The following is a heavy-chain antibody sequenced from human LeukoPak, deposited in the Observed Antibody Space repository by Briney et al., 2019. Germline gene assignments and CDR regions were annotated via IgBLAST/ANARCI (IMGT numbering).Heavy chain of an antibody. J-gene: IGHJ3*02. CDR1: GFTFSSYA. V-gene: IGHV3-23*01. D-gene: IGHD2-15*01. CDR3: AKSPHCSGGSCYEVDALDI. Sequence: GGSLRLSCAASGFTFSSYAMSWVRQAPGKGLEWVSAISGSGGSTYYADSVKGRFTISRDNSKNTLYLQMNSLRAEDTAVYYCAKSPHCSGGSCYEVDALDIWGQGTMVTVSS. CDR2: ISGSGGST.